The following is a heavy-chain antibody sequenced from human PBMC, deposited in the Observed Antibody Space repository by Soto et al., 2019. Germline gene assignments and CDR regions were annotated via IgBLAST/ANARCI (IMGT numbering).Heavy chain of an antibody. CDR3: AKDLTRQLAYWLDP. Sequence: QVQLVQSGAAVKKPGASVKVSCKASGFSFTGYYIHWLRQAPGQGLEWMGWINAHSGGTEYAQKFQGRVTLTRDTSIATAYLTVTSLTSDDTALYYCAKDLTRQLAYWLDPWGQATQVTVSS. J-gene: IGHJ5*02. CDR1: GFSFTGYY. V-gene: IGHV1-2*02. CDR2: INAHSGGT. D-gene: IGHD6-6*01.